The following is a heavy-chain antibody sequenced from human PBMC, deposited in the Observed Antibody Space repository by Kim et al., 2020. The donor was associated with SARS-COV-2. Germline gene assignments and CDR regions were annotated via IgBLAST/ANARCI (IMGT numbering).Heavy chain of an antibody. CDR3: ARFGTSSRNWYFDL. J-gene: IGHJ2*01. D-gene: IGHD6-13*01. Sequence: NPSFKSRVIISVDTSNNLFTLKLSSVTAAGTAIYYCARFGTSSRNWYFDLWGRGTLVTVSS. V-gene: IGHV4-59*01.